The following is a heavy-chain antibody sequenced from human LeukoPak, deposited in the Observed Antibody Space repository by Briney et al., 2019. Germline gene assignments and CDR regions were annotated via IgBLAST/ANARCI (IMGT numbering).Heavy chain of an antibody. CDR2: IYHSGST. V-gene: IGHV4-4*02. D-gene: IGHD6-13*01. CDR1: GASISTNNW. CDR3: ARNFYTGTWYPDY. J-gene: IGHJ4*02. Sequence: SETLSLTCAVSGASISTNNWWSWVRQSPGKGLEWIGEIYHSGSTNYSPSLKSRVTVSVDTSKNQLSLKLSSVTAADTAVYYCARNFYTGTWYPDYWGQGTLVTVSS.